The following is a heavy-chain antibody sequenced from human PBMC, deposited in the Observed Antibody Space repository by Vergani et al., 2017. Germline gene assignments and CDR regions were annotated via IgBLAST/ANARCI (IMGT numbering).Heavy chain of an antibody. J-gene: IGHJ4*02. CDR1: GFTSSYYG. CDR3: VKDHPVFDE. Sequence: QVQLVQSGGGVVQPGRSLRLSCVVSGFTSSYYGMHWVRQAPGKGLEWVAFIQKDGIDKFYADSVRGRFTISRDISTNTLYLEMNSLSSEDTALYHSVKDHPVFDEWVRGTLVSVS. V-gene: IGHV3-30*18. CDR2: IQKDGIDK.